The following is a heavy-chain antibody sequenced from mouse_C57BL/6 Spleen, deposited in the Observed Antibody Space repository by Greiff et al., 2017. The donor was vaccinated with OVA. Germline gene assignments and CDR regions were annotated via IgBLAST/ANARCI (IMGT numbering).Heavy chain of an antibody. D-gene: IGHD1-1*01. CDR2: IYPGSGST. J-gene: IGHJ2*01. V-gene: IGHV1-55*01. CDR3: ASPITTVVATDY. CDR1: GYTFTSYW. Sequence: QVQLQQPGAELVKPGASVKMSCKASGYTFTSYWITWVKQRPGQGLEWIGDIYPGSGSTNYNEKFKSMATLTVDTSSSTAYMQLSSLTSEDSAVYYCASPITTVVATDYWGQGTTLTVSS.